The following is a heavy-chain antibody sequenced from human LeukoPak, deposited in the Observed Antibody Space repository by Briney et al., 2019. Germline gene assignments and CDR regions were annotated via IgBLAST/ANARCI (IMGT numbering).Heavy chain of an antibody. CDR1: GGSISSYY. Sequence: SETLSLTCTVSGGSISSYYWSWIRQPPGKGLEWIGYIYYSGSTNYNPSLKSRVTISVDTSKNQFSLKLSSVTAADTAVYYCARVRVERYFDWLLLDAFDIWGQGTMVTVSS. J-gene: IGHJ3*02. CDR3: ARVRVERYFDWLLLDAFDI. CDR2: IYYSGST. D-gene: IGHD3-9*01. V-gene: IGHV4-59*08.